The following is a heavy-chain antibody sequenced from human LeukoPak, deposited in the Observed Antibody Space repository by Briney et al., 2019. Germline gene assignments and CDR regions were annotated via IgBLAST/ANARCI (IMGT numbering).Heavy chain of an antibody. CDR2: ISYDGSNK. CDR1: GFTFSSYA. Sequence: GGSLRLACAASGFTFSSYAMHWVRQAPGKGLEWVAVISYDGSNKYYADSVKGRFTISRDNSKNTLYLQMNSLRAEDTAVYYCARGITGTTSHGWFDPWGQGTLVTVSS. D-gene: IGHD1-7*01. V-gene: IGHV3-30-3*01. J-gene: IGHJ5*02. CDR3: ARGITGTTSHGWFDP.